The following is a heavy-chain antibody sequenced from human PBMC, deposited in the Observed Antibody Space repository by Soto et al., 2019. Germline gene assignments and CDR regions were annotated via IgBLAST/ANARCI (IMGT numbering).Heavy chain of an antibody. Sequence: ASVKVSCKASGYTFTSYYMHWVRQAPGQGLECMGIINPSGGSTSYAQKFQGRVTMTRDTSTSTVYMELSSLRSEDTAVYYCARGYCSGGSCTDYYYYYMDVWGKGTTVTVSS. D-gene: IGHD2-15*01. V-gene: IGHV1-46*01. J-gene: IGHJ6*03. CDR3: ARGYCSGGSCTDYYYYYMDV. CDR1: GYTFTSYY. CDR2: INPSGGST.